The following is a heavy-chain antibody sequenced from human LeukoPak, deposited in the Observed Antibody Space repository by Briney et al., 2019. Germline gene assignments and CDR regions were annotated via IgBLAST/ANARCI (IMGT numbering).Heavy chain of an antibody. Sequence: SGGSLRLSCAASGFTFSSYGMHWVRQAPGKGLEWVAVIWYDGSNKYYADSVKGRFTISRDNSKSTLYLQMNSLRAEDTAVYYCARVQSHYYYGSGSYPDYWGQGTLVTVSS. CDR2: IWYDGSNK. CDR1: GFTFSSYG. V-gene: IGHV3-33*01. D-gene: IGHD3-10*01. J-gene: IGHJ4*02. CDR3: ARVQSHYYYGSGSYPDY.